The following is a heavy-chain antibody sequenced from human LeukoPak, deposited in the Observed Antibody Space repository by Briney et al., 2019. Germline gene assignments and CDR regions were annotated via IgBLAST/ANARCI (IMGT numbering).Heavy chain of an antibody. Sequence: GGSLRLSCAASGFTFSSYWMHWVRQAPGKGREWVSHVKSDGSATSYADSVKGRFTISRDNAKTTLYLQMNSLRAEVTAVYYCVRALDYWGQGTLVTVSS. CDR2: VKSDGSAT. CDR3: VRALDY. J-gene: IGHJ4*02. V-gene: IGHV3-74*01. CDR1: GFTFSSYW.